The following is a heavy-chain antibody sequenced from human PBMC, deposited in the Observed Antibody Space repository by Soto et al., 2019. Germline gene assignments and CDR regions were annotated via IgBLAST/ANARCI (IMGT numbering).Heavy chain of an antibody. CDR2: ISSSGSTK. Sequence: GGSLRLPCASSGFTFRSFEMNWFSQAPGRGLERVSYISSSGSTKHYAVSVKGRFTISRDNAENSLYLQMNSLRAEDTAVYYCARGVVAHTLFQDWGQGNLVTASS. D-gene: IGHD2-15*01. CDR1: GFTFRSFE. J-gene: IGHJ1*01. V-gene: IGHV3-48*03. CDR3: ARGVVAHTLFQD.